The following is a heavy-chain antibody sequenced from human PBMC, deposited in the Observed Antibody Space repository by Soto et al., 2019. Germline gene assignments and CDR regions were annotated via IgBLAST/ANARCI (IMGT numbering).Heavy chain of an antibody. CDR1: GGSFSGYY. V-gene: IGHV4-34*01. CDR2: INHSGST. Sequence: SETLSLTCAVYGGSFSGYYWSWIRQPPGKGLEWIGEINHSGSTNYNPSLKSRVTISVDTSKNQFSLKLSSVTAADTAVYYCARTARHSYYYYGMDVWGQGTTVTVS. J-gene: IGHJ6*02. D-gene: IGHD6-6*01. CDR3: ARTARHSYYYYGMDV.